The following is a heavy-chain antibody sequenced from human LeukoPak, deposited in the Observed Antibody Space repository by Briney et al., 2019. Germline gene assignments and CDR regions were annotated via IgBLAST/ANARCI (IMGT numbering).Heavy chain of an antibody. D-gene: IGHD7-27*01. CDR3: ARHKAITGGDAFDV. Sequence: KPSETLSLTCTVSGGSISSYYWIWIRQPPGKGLEWIGYIHYSGSTNYSPSLKSRVTISVDTSKNQFSLKLSSVTAADTAVYYCARHKAITGGDAFDVWGQGTMVTVSS. J-gene: IGHJ3*01. V-gene: IGHV4-59*08. CDR1: GGSISSYY. CDR2: IHYSGST.